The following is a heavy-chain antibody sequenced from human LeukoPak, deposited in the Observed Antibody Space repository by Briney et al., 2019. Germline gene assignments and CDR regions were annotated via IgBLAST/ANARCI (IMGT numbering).Heavy chain of an antibody. J-gene: IGHJ4*02. Sequence: GASVKVSCKASGYTFTGYYMHWVRQAPGQGPEWMGWFNPKSGGTNYAQKVQGRVTMTRHTSITTAYMEVSRMTSDDTAVYYCATSGGTSGPELDYWGQGTLVTVCS. CDR3: ATSGGTSGPELDY. CDR2: FNPKSGGT. CDR1: GYTFTGYY. D-gene: IGHD3-3*01. V-gene: IGHV1-2*02.